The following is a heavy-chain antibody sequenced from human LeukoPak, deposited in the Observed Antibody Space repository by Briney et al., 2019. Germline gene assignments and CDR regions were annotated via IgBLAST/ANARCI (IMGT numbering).Heavy chain of an antibody. V-gene: IGHV3-23*01. J-gene: IGHJ4*02. Sequence: PGGSLRLSCAGSGFIFSNYAMSWVRQAPGKGLEWVSAISGSGGSTYYADSVKGRFTISRDNSKNTLYLQMNSLRAEDTAVYYCAKDLRGIPAAPADYWGQGTLVTVSS. CDR3: AKDLRGIPAAPADY. CDR1: GFIFSNYA. D-gene: IGHD6-13*01. CDR2: ISGSGGST.